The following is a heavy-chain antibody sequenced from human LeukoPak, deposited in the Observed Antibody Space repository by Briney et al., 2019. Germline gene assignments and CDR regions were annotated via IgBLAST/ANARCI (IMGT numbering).Heavy chain of an antibody. Sequence: GGSLRLSCAASGFTFSSYGMHWVRQAPGKGLEWVSAISGSGGSTYYADSVKGRFTISRDNSKNTLYLQMNSLRAEDTAVYYCAKDRGYYDSSGYYYYDAFDIWGQGTMVTVSS. CDR2: ISGSGGST. D-gene: IGHD3-22*01. CDR3: AKDRGYYDSSGYYYYDAFDI. V-gene: IGHV3-23*01. J-gene: IGHJ3*02. CDR1: GFTFSSYG.